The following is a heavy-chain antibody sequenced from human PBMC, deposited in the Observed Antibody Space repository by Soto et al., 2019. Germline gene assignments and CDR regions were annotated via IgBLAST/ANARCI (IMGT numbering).Heavy chain of an antibody. Sequence: QVQLQDSGPGLVKPSGTLSLTCAVSGVSIGSHDWWTWVRQPPGKGLEWIGESHQSGNTNYNSSLESRVTLALDQSKNHFSLQLSSVTVADTAVYYCATRDTGRVSWGQGTLVTVSS. CDR2: SHQSGNT. D-gene: IGHD5-18*01. CDR1: GVSIGSHDW. CDR3: ATRDTGRVS. J-gene: IGHJ5*02. V-gene: IGHV4-4*02.